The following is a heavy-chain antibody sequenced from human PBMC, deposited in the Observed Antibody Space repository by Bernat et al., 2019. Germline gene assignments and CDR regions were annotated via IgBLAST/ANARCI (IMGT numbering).Heavy chain of an antibody. CDR1: GDSITTYY. D-gene: IGHD3-10*01. V-gene: IGHV4-59*08. CDR3: ARIHYYGSGTIPTYFDY. J-gene: IGHJ4*02. CDR2: IYHSGSA. Sequence: QVQLQESGPGLVKPSETLSLTCTVSGDSITTYYWSWIRQPPGKGLEYIGYIYHSGSANYNPSLKSRVTISVDTSKNQFSLKLSSVTAADTAVYYCARIHYYGSGTIPTYFDYWGQGTLVTVSS.